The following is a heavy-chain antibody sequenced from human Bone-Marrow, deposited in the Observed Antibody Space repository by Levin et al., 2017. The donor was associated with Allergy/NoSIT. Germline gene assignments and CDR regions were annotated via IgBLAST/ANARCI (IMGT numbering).Heavy chain of an antibody. CDR2: IIPMFATV. D-gene: IGHD3-3*01. J-gene: IGHJ6*03. Sequence: PVASVKVSCKASGGTFSSDATSWVRQAPGQGLEWMGGIIPMFATVNYAQKFQGRVTITADESTSTAYMELSSLRSDDTAVYYCTRSEVVVPSSMSYGFSSGPLSGHYYYYMDVWGKGTTVTVSS. CDR3: TRSEVVVPSSMSYGFSSGPLSGHYYYYMDV. V-gene: IGHV1-69*13. CDR1: GGTFSSDA.